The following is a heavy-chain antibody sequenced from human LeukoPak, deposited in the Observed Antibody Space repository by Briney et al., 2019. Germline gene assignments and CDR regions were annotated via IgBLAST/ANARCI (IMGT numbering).Heavy chain of an antibody. CDR2: IYYSGST. V-gene: IGHV4-59*01. Sequence: SETLSLTCTVSGGSISSYYWSWIRQPPGKGLEWIGYIYYSGSTNHNPSLKSRVTISVDTSKNQFSLKLSSVTAADTAVYYCAAGYSSGWAYGYWGQGTLVTVSS. CDR1: GGSISSYY. J-gene: IGHJ4*02. D-gene: IGHD6-19*01. CDR3: AAGYSSGWAYGY.